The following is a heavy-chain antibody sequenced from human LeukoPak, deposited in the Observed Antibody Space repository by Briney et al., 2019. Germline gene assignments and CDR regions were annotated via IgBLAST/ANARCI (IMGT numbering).Heavy chain of an antibody. CDR2: IKEDGSEK. CDR1: GLTFGSYW. D-gene: IGHD4/OR15-4a*01. J-gene: IGHJ5*02. CDR3: ARDMTMVGRYDP. Sequence: GGSLRLSCAASGLTFGSYWMSWVRQAPGKGLEWVANIKEDGSEKHYVDSVKGRFTISRDNAENSLYLQMNSLRAEDTAVYYCARDMTMVGRYDPWGQGTLVTVSS. V-gene: IGHV3-7*03.